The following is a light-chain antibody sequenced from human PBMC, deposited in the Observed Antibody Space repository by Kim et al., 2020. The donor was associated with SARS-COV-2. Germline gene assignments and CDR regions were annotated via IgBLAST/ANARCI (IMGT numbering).Light chain of an antibody. CDR1: QSVSTY. Sequence: DIRMTQSPSSLSASVGDRVAITCRASQSVSTYISWYQQKPGKAPNLLIYVASSLQTGVPSRFSDSGSGTDFTLTISSLQPEDFATYYCQQGYSIPLTFGGGTKVDIK. CDR3: QQGYSIPLT. V-gene: IGKV1-39*01. J-gene: IGKJ4*01. CDR2: VAS.